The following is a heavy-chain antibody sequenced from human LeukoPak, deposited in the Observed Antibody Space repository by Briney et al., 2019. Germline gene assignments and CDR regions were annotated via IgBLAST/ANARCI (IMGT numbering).Heavy chain of an antibody. J-gene: IGHJ6*03. CDR3: ARDFGRIGSSRWSHYYYYMDV. D-gene: IGHD6-13*01. Sequence: LSLKSRVTISVDTSKNQFSLKLSSVTAADTAVYFCARDFGRIGSSRWSHYYYYMDVWGKGATATVSS. V-gene: IGHV4-30-2*05.